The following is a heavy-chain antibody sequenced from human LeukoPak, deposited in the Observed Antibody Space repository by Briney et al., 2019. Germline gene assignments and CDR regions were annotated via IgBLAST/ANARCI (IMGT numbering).Heavy chain of an antibody. V-gene: IGHV7-4-1*02. J-gene: IGHJ6*03. CDR1: GYTFTSYA. Sequence: GASVKVSCKASGYTFTSYAMNWVRQAPGQGLEWMGWINTNTGNPTYAQGFTGRFVFSLDTSVSTAYLQLSSLKAEDTAVYYCARGQAARGYYYYYMDVWGKGTTVTVSS. D-gene: IGHD6-6*01. CDR3: ARGQAARGYYYYYMDV. CDR2: INTNTGNP.